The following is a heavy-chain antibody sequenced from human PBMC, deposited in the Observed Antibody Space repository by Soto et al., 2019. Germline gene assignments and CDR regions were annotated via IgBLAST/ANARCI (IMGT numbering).Heavy chain of an antibody. CDR1: GGSVNGYY. CDR2: INHTGGT. J-gene: IGHJ5*02. CDR3: ATRITVFGLLIPPFDP. Sequence: SETLSLTCAVYGGSVNGYYWNWMRQPPGKGLEWIGEINHTGGTHYNPSLKSRVTMSVDTSKNQFSLRLSSVTAADTAIYYCATRITVFGLLIPPFDPWGQGTQVTVSS. D-gene: IGHD3-3*01. V-gene: IGHV4-34*01.